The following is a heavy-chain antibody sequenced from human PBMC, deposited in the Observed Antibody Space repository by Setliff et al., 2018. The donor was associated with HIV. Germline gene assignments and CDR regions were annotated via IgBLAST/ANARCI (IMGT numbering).Heavy chain of an antibody. CDR3: ARLEPNYYYYYMDV. CDR2: IYSTGNT. V-gene: IGHV4-59*11. Sequence: PSETLSLTCTVSGGSMTGQYWSWIRQPPGKGLEWIGYIYSTGNTYYSPSLKSRVTISIDTSKNQFSLKLTSVTAADTAVYYCARLEPNYYYYYMDVWGKGTTVTV. D-gene: IGHD1-1*01. J-gene: IGHJ6*03. CDR1: GGSMTGQY.